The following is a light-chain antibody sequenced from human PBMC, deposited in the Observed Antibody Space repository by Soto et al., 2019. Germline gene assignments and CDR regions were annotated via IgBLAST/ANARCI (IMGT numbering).Light chain of an antibody. Sequence: DIQMTQSPSTLSASVGDRVTITCRASQSIRNWLDWYQQQPGKATKLLIYRASALERGVPSRFTGSGSGTEFTLTISSLQPDDFAIYFCQQYNTDSHTFGQGTKVDIK. CDR3: QQYNTDSHT. V-gene: IGKV1-5*03. J-gene: IGKJ2*01. CDR2: RAS. CDR1: QSIRNW.